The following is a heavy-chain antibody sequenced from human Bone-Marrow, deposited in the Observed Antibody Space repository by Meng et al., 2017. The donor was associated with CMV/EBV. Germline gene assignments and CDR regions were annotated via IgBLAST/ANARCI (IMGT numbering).Heavy chain of an antibody. J-gene: IGHJ6*02. CDR1: GYTFSDFY. D-gene: IGHD5-12*01. V-gene: IGHV1-2*02. Sequence: ASVKVSCKASGYTFSDFYIYWVRQAPGQGLEWMGWINPNSGGTNYAQKFQGRVTMTRDTSISTAYMELSRLRSDDTAVYYCARDLDIPAHYYGMDVWGQGTTVTVSS. CDR2: INPNSGGT. CDR3: ARDLDIPAHYYGMDV.